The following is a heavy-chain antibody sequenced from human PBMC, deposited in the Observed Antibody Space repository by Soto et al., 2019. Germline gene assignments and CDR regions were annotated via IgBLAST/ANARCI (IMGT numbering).Heavy chain of an antibody. Sequence: GGSLRLSCAASGFTFSSYGMHWVRQAPGKGLEWVAVISYDGSNKYYADSVKGRFTISRDNSKNTLYLQMSSLRAEDTAVYYCAKDVVVGATTGLGDYYYYYGMDVWGQGTTVTVSS. J-gene: IGHJ6*02. V-gene: IGHV3-30*18. D-gene: IGHD1-26*01. CDR2: ISYDGSNK. CDR3: AKDVVVGATTGLGDYYYYYGMDV. CDR1: GFTFSSYG.